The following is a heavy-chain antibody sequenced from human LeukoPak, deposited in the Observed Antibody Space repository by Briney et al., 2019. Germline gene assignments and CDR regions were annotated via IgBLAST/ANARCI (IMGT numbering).Heavy chain of an antibody. V-gene: IGHV3-30*02. Sequence: GGSLRLSCAASGFTFSSYGMHWVRQAPGKGLEWVAFIRYDGSNKYYADSVKGRFTISRDNSKNTLYLQMNSLKTEDTAVYYCTRIEYWNSDVWGKGTTVTVSS. CDR3: TRIEYWNSDV. D-gene: IGHD1-7*01. CDR1: GFTFSSYG. J-gene: IGHJ6*04. CDR2: IRYDGSNK.